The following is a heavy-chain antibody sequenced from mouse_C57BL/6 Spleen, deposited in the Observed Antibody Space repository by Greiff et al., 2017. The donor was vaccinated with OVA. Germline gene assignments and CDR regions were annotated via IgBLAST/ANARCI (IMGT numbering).Heavy chain of an antibody. Sequence: VKLMESGPGLVQPSQSLSITCTVSGFSLTSYGVHWVRQSPGTGLEWLGVIWSGGSTDYNAAFISRLSISKDNSKSQVFFKMNSLQADDTAIYYCATPYDYPWFAYWGQGTLVTVSA. CDR3: ATPYDYPWFAY. CDR2: IWSGGST. J-gene: IGHJ3*01. CDR1: GFSLTSYG. V-gene: IGHV2-2*01. D-gene: IGHD2-4*01.